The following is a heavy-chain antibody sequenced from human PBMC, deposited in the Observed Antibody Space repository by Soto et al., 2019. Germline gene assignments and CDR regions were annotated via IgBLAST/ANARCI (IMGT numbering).Heavy chain of an antibody. CDR3: ARDFSSSADGFDY. CDR1: GYTFTDNY. V-gene: IGHV1-2*02. J-gene: IGHJ4*02. Sequence: QVQLVQSGAEVKKPGASVKVSCKASGYTFTDNYIHWVRQAPGHGLEWMGWINPNTGGTNYAQKFQGRVTMTRDTYITTAYMELSRLRSDDTAVYYCARDFSSSADGFDYWGQGTLVTVSS. CDR2: INPNTGGT. D-gene: IGHD6-6*01.